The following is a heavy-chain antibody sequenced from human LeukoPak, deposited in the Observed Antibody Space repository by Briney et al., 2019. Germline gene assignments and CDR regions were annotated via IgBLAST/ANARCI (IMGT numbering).Heavy chain of an antibody. V-gene: IGHV3-11*01. Sequence: GGSLRLSCAASGFTFTDHWMTWVRQAPGKGLEWVAYISNTGYTTYYGDSVKGRFTISRDNAKNSVSLQMNSLRVGDTALYYCAREDYGGTNFDCWGQGTLVTVSS. CDR3: AREDYGGTNFDC. J-gene: IGHJ4*02. D-gene: IGHD4-23*01. CDR2: ISNTGYTT. CDR1: GFTFTDHW.